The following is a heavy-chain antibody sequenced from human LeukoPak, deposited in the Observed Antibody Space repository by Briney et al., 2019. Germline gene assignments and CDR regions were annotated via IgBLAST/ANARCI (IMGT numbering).Heavy chain of an antibody. D-gene: IGHD6-19*01. J-gene: IGHJ4*01. CDR3: ASRKDQWQPEGARFDF. CDR1: GSTFSSYA. V-gene: IGHV1-69*01. Sequence: GSSVKVSCEVSGSTFSSYAISWVRQAPGQGLEWMGGVIPISATPTYAQKFHDRVTITADESTSTAYMDLRSLSFDDTAVYYCASRKDQWQPEGARFDFWGHGTLVIVSS. CDR2: VIPISATP.